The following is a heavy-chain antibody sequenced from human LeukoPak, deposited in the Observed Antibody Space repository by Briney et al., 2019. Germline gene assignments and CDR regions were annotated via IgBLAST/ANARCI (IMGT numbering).Heavy chain of an antibody. V-gene: IGHV3-23*01. CDR2: ISGSGGST. CDR3: AKGLEGVVVITNFDY. J-gene: IGHJ4*02. Sequence: PGGSLRLSCAASGFTFSSYAMSWVRQAPGKGLEWVSAISGSGGSTYYADSGKGRFTISRDNSKNTLYLQMNSLRAEDTAVYYCAKGLEGVVVITNFDYWGQGTLVTVSS. CDR1: GFTFSSYA. D-gene: IGHD3-22*01.